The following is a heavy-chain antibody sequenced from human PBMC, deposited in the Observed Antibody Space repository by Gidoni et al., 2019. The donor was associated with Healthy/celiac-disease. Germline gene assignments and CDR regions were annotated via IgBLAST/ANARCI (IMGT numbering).Heavy chain of an antibody. J-gene: IGHJ3*02. CDR2: SSGSGGST. CDR3: AKDARGAARLGAFDI. V-gene: IGHV3-23*01. CDR1: AFTCSSYA. D-gene: IGHD6-6*01. Sequence: EVQLLESGGGLVQPGGSLRRPCAAAAFTCSSYAMSWVRQPPGKGLEWVSASSGSGGSTSYADSVKGRFTISRDNSKNTLYLQMNSVRAEDTAVYYCAKDARGAARLGAFDIWGQGTMVTVSS.